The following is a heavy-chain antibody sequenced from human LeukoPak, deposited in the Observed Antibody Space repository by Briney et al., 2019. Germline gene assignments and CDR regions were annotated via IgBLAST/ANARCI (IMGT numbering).Heavy chain of an antibody. CDR2: ISYDGSNK. V-gene: IGHV3-30*01. CDR3: ARGYGYTYGFVDY. D-gene: IGHD5-18*01. Sequence: GRSLRLSCDASGFTFSSYAMHWVRQAPGKGLEWVAVISYDGSNKHSADSVKGRFTISRDNSKNTLYLQINSLRAEDTAVYHCARGYGYTYGFVDYWGQGTLVTVSS. J-gene: IGHJ4*02. CDR1: GFTFSSYA.